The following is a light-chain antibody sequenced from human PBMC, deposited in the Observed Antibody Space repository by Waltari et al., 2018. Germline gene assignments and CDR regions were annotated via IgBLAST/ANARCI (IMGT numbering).Light chain of an antibody. CDR2: DVS. CDR1: SSDVAGYNY. V-gene: IGLV2-14*01. CDR3: CSFTRTSTWV. Sequence: QSTLTQPPSVSGSPGQPITISCTGTSSDVAGYNYVSWYQQYPGKAPKLIIYDVSHRPSGTSNRFSASKSGITASLTISGLQAEDEADYFCCSFTRTSTWVFGGGTKLTVL. J-gene: IGLJ3*02.